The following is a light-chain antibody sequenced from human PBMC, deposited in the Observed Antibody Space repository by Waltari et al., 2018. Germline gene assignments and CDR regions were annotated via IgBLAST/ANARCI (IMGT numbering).Light chain of an antibody. CDR2: GVS. J-gene: IGKJ4*01. V-gene: IGKV3-15*01. Sequence: EIVMTPSPATLSVSPGDRATLSCRASQTVSRNLAWYQQKPGQAPRLLIYGVSTRATGIPARFSGSGSETEFTLTISSLQSEDFAVYYCQQYNDWPPLTFGGGTKVEIK. CDR3: QQYNDWPPLT. CDR1: QTVSRN.